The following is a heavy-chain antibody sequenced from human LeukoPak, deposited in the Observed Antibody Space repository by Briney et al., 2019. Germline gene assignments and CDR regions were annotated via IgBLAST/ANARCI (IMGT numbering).Heavy chain of an antibody. Sequence: ASVKVSCKASGYTFTGYYMHWVRQAPGQGLEWMGWINPNSGGTNYAQKLQGRVTMTRDTSISTAYMELSRLRSDDTAVYYCARDYCSSTSCYRGSLDYWGQGTLVTVSS. CDR1: GYTFTGYY. V-gene: IGHV1-2*02. CDR2: INPNSGGT. D-gene: IGHD2-2*01. J-gene: IGHJ4*02. CDR3: ARDYCSSTSCYRGSLDY.